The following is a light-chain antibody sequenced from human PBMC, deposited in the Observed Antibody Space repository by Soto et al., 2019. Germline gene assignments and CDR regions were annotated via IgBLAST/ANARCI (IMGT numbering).Light chain of an antibody. Sequence: EIVLTQSPGTLSLSPGERATLSCRASQSVSNNYLAWYQQKPGQAPRILIYGASNRAPGIPARFSGSGSGTDFTLTITRLEPEDFAMYFCQQYGSSLIVGPGTKVEIK. V-gene: IGKV3-20*01. CDR3: QQYGSSLI. CDR1: QSVSNNY. J-gene: IGKJ3*01. CDR2: GAS.